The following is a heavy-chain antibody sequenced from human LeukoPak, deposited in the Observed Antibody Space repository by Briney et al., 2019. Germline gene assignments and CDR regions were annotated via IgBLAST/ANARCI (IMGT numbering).Heavy chain of an antibody. CDR2: INHSGST. CDR1: GGSFSGYY. Sequence: SETLSLTCAVYGGSFSGYYWSWIRQPPGKGLEWIGEINHSGSTNYNPSLKSRVTISVDTSKNQFSLKLSSVTAADTAVYYCARHRGFWSGYSHLEPFDYWGQGTLVTVSS. V-gene: IGHV4-34*01. D-gene: IGHD3-3*01. J-gene: IGHJ4*02. CDR3: ARHRGFWSGYSHLEPFDY.